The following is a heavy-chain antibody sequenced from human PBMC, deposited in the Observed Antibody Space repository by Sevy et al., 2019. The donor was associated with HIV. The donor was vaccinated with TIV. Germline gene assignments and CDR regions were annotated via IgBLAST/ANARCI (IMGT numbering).Heavy chain of an antibody. D-gene: IGHD5-18*01. CDR3: ARTLYSYGPYYFDY. CDR2: IYPGDSDT. Sequence: GGSLRLSCKGSGYSFTSYWIGWVRQMPGKGLEWMGIIYPGDSDTRYSPSFQGQVTISADKSISTAYLQWSSLKASDTALYYCARTLYSYGPYYFDYWGQGTLVTVSS. V-gene: IGHV5-51*01. J-gene: IGHJ4*02. CDR1: GYSFTSYW.